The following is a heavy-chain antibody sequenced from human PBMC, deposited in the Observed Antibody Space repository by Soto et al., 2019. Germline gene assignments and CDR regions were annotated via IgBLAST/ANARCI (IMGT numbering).Heavy chain of an antibody. CDR1: GYTFTSYG. V-gene: IGHV1-18*01. Sequence: ASVKVSCKASGYTFTSYGISWVRQAPGQGLEWKGWISAYNGNTNYAQKLQGRVTMTTDTSTSTAYMELRSLRSDDTAVYYCARDLWQWLASSAEYFQHWGQGTLVTVSS. CDR3: ARDLWQWLASSAEYFQH. CDR2: ISAYNGNT. D-gene: IGHD6-19*01. J-gene: IGHJ1*01.